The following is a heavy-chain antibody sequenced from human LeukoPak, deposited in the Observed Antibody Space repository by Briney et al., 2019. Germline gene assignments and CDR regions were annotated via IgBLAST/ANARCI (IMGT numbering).Heavy chain of an antibody. J-gene: IGHJ3*02. V-gene: IGHV3-9*01. CDR3: AKDIRAAAGTGAFDI. CDR2: ISWNSGSI. Sequence: GGSLRLSCAASGFTFDDYAMHWVRQAPGKGLEWVSGISWNSGSIGYADSVKGRFTISRDNAKNSLYLQMYSLRAEDTALYYCAKDIRAAAGTGAFDIWGQGTMVTVSS. D-gene: IGHD6-13*01. CDR1: GFTFDDYA.